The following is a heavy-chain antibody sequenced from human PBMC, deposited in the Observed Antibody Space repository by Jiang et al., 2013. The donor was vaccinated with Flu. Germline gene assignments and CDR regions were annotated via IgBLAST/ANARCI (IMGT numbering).Heavy chain of an antibody. V-gene: IGHV3-49*03. CDR1: RFTFGDYA. CDR3: TTGADSSGWYSIGGY. Sequence: QLLESGGGLVQPGRSLRLSCTGSRFTFGDYAMSWFRQPPGKGLEWVGFIRSKTYGGTTEYAASVKGRFTVSRDDSKSIAYLQMNSLRTEDTAVYFCTTGADSSGWYSIGGYWGQGTLVTVSS. J-gene: IGHJ4*02. CDR2: IRSKTYGGTT. D-gene: IGHD6-19*01.